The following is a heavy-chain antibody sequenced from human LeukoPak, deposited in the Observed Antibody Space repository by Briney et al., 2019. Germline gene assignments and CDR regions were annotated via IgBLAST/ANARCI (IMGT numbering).Heavy chain of an antibody. J-gene: IGHJ4*02. V-gene: IGHV3-7*01. CDR2: IKPDGSEK. Sequence: GGSLRLSCAASGFSFSVYWMSGVRQAPGRGLEWVANIKPDGSEKNYGDSVKGRFTISRDNAKNSLFLQMNSLRAEDTAVYYCAKYGNYHFDYWGQGTLVTVSS. CDR3: AKYGNYHFDY. CDR1: GFSFSVYW. D-gene: IGHD4-11*01.